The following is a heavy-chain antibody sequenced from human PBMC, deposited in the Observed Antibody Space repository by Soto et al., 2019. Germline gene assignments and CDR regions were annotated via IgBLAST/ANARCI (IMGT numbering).Heavy chain of an antibody. V-gene: IGHV1-46*01. CDR2: IDPSGGIT. CDR3: AREVIGHDNYETIGYYFDN. Sequence: QVQLSQFGAEVKKPGASVKVSCKASGYSFTNFHIHWVRQAPGQGLEWMGMIDPSGGITRDAQRLQGRISMTREASTSTVYMELRSLTSEDTAVYYCAREVIGHDNYETIGYYFDNWGQGALVTVSS. CDR1: GYSFTNFH. J-gene: IGHJ4*02. D-gene: IGHD3-22*01.